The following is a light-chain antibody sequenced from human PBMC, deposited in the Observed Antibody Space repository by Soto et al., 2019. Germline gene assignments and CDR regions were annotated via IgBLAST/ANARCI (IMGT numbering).Light chain of an antibody. Sequence: QSVLTQSPSASGTPGQRVTISCSECSSNIGGNTVNWYQQLPGTAPKLLIYSNNQRPSGVPDRFSGSKSGTSASLAISGLQSEDEADYYCAAWDDSLNGYVFGTGTKVTVL. CDR3: AAWDDSLNGYV. CDR1: SSNIGGNT. V-gene: IGLV1-44*01. CDR2: SNN. J-gene: IGLJ1*01.